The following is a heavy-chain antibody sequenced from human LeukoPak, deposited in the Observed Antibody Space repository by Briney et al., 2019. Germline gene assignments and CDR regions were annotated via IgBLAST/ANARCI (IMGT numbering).Heavy chain of an antibody. CDR2: IYHSGST. CDR1: GYSISSGYY. V-gene: IGHV4-38-2*02. J-gene: IGHJ5*02. CDR3: ARDRKGATYYYDSSGYSNWFDP. D-gene: IGHD3-22*01. Sequence: PSETLSLTCAVSGYSISSGYYWGWIRQPPGKGLEWIGRIYHSGSTYYNPSLKSRVNISVDTSKTQFSMKRSSVTAADTAVYYCARDRKGATYYYDSSGYSNWFDPWGQGTLVTVSS.